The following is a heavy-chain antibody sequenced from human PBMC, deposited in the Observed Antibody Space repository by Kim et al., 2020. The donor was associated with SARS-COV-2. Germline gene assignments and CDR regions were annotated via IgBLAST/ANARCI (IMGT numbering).Heavy chain of an antibody. Sequence: GGSLRLSCAVSRFSFNNYRLNWVPHAPGKGLQWVSWISSDGSITYYADSVTGRFTISRDNAKNTVFLQMNSLTAEDTAVYFCASGWCWDGFDVWGQGTPVTVSS. CDR2: ISSDGSIT. CDR1: RFSFNNYR. CDR3: ASGWCWDGFDV. D-gene: IGHD2-21*01. V-gene: IGHV3-74*01. J-gene: IGHJ6*02.